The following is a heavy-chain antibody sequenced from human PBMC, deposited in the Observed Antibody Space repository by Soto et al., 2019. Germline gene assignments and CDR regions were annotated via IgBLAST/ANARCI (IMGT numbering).Heavy chain of an antibody. CDR1: GDSINNKNW. Sequence: QVQLQESGPGLVKPSGTLSLTCSVSGDSINNKNWWTWLRQPPGKRLEWIGDIYHTGRSSYNPSPTSRVPRSVDKSKSQSSLKLTSVTAANTAVSYCARLKVPESSSRHTCGPWGQGSLVTVSS. D-gene: IGHD6-13*01. V-gene: IGHV4-4*02. J-gene: IGHJ5*02. CDR2: IYHTGRS. CDR3: ARLKVPESSSRHTCGP.